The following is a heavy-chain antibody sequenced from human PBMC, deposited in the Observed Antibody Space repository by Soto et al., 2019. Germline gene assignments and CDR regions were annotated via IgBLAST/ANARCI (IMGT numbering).Heavy chain of an antibody. CDR1: GGTFSNYA. D-gene: IGHD3-16*02. CDR3: ATMKGGYQYYSYGMDV. J-gene: IGHJ6*02. CDR2: IIPIFRTP. Sequence: QVQLVQSGAEVKNPGSSVKVSCKASGGTFSNYAISWVRQAPGQGLEWMGGIIPIFRTPNYAQKFQGRVTLTADESTSTAYMGLSSLRSEDTAVYYCATMKGGYQYYSYGMDVWGQGTTVTVSS. V-gene: IGHV1-69*12.